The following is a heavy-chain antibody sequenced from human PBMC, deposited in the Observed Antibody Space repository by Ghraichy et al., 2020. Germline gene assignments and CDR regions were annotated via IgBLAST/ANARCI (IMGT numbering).Heavy chain of an antibody. CDR2: IYSGGST. CDR1: GFTVSSNY. CDR3: ARDRVVVTATGYYYYGMDV. V-gene: IGHV3-53*01. D-gene: IGHD2-21*02. J-gene: IGHJ6*02. Sequence: GGSLRLSCAASGFTVSSNYMSWVRQAPGKGLEWVSVIYSGGSTYYADSVKGRFTISRDNSTNTLYLQMNSPRAEDTAVYYCARDRVVVTATGYYYYGMDVWAQGTTVTVSS.